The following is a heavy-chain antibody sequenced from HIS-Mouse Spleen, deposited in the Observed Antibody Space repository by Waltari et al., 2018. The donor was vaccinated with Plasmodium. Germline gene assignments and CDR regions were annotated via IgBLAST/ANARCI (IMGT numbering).Heavy chain of an antibody. V-gene: IGHV3-13*01. CDR2: IGTVGEK. CDR3: ARGPTYSSSYYFDY. Sequence: EVQLVESGGGLVQPGGSLRLSCAASGFTFSSYDMHWVRQATGKGLGWDSAIGTVGEKNYPGSVKGRFTISRENAKNSLYLQMNSLRAGDTAVYYCARGPTYSSSYYFDYWGQGTLVTVSS. J-gene: IGHJ4*02. CDR1: GFTFSSYD. D-gene: IGHD6-6*01.